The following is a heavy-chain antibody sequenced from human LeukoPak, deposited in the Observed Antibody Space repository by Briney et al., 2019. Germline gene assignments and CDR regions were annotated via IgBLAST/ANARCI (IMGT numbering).Heavy chain of an antibody. D-gene: IGHD1-26*01. Sequence: SQTFSLTCAISGDSVSSNSAAWNWIRQSPSRGLEWLGRTYYRSKWYNDYAVSVKSRITINPDTSKNQFSLHLNSVTPEDTAVYYCARGKWELLSHYWCFDLWGRGTLVTVSS. CDR2: TYYRSKWYN. CDR1: GDSVSSNSAA. J-gene: IGHJ2*01. V-gene: IGHV6-1*01. CDR3: ARGKWELLSHYWCFDL.